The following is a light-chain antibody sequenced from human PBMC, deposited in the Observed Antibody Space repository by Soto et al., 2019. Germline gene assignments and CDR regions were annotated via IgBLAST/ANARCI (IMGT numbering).Light chain of an antibody. CDR3: MQALQARPGWT. CDR2: LAS. V-gene: IGKV2-28*01. J-gene: IGKJ1*01. CDR1: QSILNSNGNNF. Sequence: EIVLTQSPLSLPVTPGEPASISCSSSQSILNSNGNNFLDWYLQKPGQSPQLLIYLASNRASGVPDRFSGSGAGTYFTLNITRVEAVDVGVYYGMQALQARPGWTFGQGTKVEIK.